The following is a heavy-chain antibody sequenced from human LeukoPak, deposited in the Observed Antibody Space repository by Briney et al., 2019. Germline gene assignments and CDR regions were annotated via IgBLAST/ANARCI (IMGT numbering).Heavy chain of an antibody. Sequence: GWSLRLSCAASGFTFSSYAMSWVRQAPGKGLERVSAVSGGSTYYADSVKGRFTISRDNSKNTLYLQMNSLRAEDTAVYYCAKDSDVLRYFDWLVGSFDYWGQGTLVTVSS. CDR2: VSGGST. CDR3: AKDSDVLRYFDWLVGSFDY. J-gene: IGHJ4*02. D-gene: IGHD3-9*01. CDR1: GFTFSSYA. V-gene: IGHV3-23*01.